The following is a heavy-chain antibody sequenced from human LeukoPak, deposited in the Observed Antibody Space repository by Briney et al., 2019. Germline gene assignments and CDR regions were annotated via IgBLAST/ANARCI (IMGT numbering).Heavy chain of an antibody. Sequence: GGSLRLSCAASGFTFCTDGMHWVRQAPGKGLEWVAFIRYDGSIEYYADSVKGRFTISRDNSKNTLYLQMNSLRVEDTAVYYCAKVTGGVATGPFDYWGQGTLVTVSS. J-gene: IGHJ4*02. CDR2: IRYDGSIE. D-gene: IGHD3-3*01. V-gene: IGHV3-30*02. CDR3: AKVTGGVATGPFDY. CDR1: GFTFCTDG.